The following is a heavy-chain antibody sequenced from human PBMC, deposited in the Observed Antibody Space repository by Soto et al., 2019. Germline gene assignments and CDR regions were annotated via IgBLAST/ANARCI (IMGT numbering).Heavy chain of an antibody. Sequence: PGGSLRLSCVASGFTFSSYAMSWVRQAPGKGLEWVSGISGSNDNIHYADCVKGRFTISRDNSKNTLYLQMNSLRAEDTAVYYCAKDKRGYQMPRVAFDIWGQGTMVTVSS. D-gene: IGHD2-2*01. CDR3: AKDKRGYQMPRVAFDI. V-gene: IGHV3-23*01. J-gene: IGHJ3*02. CDR2: ISGSNDNI. CDR1: GFTFSSYA.